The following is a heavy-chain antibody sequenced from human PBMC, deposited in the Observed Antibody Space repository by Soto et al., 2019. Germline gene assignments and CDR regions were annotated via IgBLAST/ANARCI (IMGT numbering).Heavy chain of an antibody. J-gene: IGHJ5*02. CDR2: IYYSGST. D-gene: IGHD4-4*01. V-gene: IGHV4-31*03. CDR3: ARTTVTNEGWFDP. CDR1: GGSISSGGYY. Sequence: TLSLTCTVSGGSISSGGYYWSWIRPPPGKGLEWIGYIYYSGSTYYNPSLKSRVTISVDTSKNQFSLKLSSVTAADTAVYYCARTTVTNEGWFDPWGQGTLVTVSS.